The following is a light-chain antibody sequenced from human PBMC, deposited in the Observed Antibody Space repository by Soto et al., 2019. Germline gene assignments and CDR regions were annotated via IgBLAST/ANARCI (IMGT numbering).Light chain of an antibody. V-gene: IGLV1-47*01. CDR3: AARDDTLNGYV. Sequence: QSVLTQSSSASGTPGQRVHISCSGRRSNIGENYVYWYQQFPGTAPRVLIYKNNQRPSGVPDRFSGSKSGTSASLAISGLRSEDEADYYCAARDDTLNGYVFGTGTKVTVL. CDR2: KNN. CDR1: RSNIGENY. J-gene: IGLJ1*01.